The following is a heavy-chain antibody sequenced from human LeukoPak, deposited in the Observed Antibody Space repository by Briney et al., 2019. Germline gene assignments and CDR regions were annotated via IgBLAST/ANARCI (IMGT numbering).Heavy chain of an antibody. J-gene: IGHJ4*02. Sequence: SETLSLTCTVSGGSISSSSYYWGWIRQPPGKGLEWIGSIYYSGSTYYNPSLKSRVTISVDTSKNQFSLKLSSVTAADTAVYYCARLLWRGSYGFDYWGQGTLVTVSS. V-gene: IGHV4-39*01. CDR3: ARLLWRGSYGFDY. CDR2: IYYSGST. CDR1: GGSISSSSYY. D-gene: IGHD1-26*01.